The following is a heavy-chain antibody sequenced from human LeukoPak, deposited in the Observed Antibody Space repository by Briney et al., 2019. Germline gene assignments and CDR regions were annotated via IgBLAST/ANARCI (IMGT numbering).Heavy chain of an antibody. CDR2: ISAYNGNT. CDR1: GYTFTSYG. Sequence: ASVKVSCKASGYTFTSYGISWVRQAPGQGLEWMGWISAYNGNTNYAQKLQGRVTMTTDTSTSTAYMELRSLRSDDTAVYYCARDIVVVPAVPYYGMGVWGKGTTVTVSS. J-gene: IGHJ6*04. V-gene: IGHV1-18*04. D-gene: IGHD2-2*01. CDR3: ARDIVVVPAVPYYGMGV.